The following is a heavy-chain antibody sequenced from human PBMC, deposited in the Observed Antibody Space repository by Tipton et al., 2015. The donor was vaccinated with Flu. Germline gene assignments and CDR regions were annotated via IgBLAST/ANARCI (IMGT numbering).Heavy chain of an antibody. CDR1: DYSISSGYY. CDR2: ISHSGRT. CDR3: ARSTYYYGSGSSDY. J-gene: IGHJ4*02. D-gene: IGHD3-10*01. V-gene: IGHV4-38-2*02. Sequence: LRLSCTVSDYSISSGYYWGWIRQPPGKGLEWIGCISHSGRTYYNPTLKSRVTISVDTAKNQFSQRLSSVTAADTAVYYCARSTYYYGSGSSDYWGQGTLVTVSS.